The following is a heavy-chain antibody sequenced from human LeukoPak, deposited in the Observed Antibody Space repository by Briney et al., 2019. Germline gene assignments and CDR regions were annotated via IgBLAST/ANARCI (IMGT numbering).Heavy chain of an antibody. CDR1: GGSISSYY. D-gene: IGHD3-3*01. Sequence: PSGTLSLTCTVSGGSISSYYWSWIRQPPGKGLEWIGYIYYSGSTNYNPSLKSRVTISVDTSKNQFSLKLSSVTAADTAVYYCARDSHRVLRFLEWSPNNYYYYYGMDVWGRGTTVTVSS. CDR2: IYYSGST. V-gene: IGHV4-59*01. CDR3: ARDSHRVLRFLEWSPNNYYYYYGMDV. J-gene: IGHJ6*02.